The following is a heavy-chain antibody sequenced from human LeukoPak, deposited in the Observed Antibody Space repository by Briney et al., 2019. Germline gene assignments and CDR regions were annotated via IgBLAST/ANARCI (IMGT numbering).Heavy chain of an antibody. CDR3: ARDRYLVAFDI. D-gene: IGHD1-14*01. V-gene: IGHV4-61*02. CDR1: GGSISSGSYY. J-gene: IGHJ3*02. Sequence: PSETLSLTCTVSGGSISSGSYYWSRIRQPAGKGLEWIGRIYTSGSTNYNPSLKSRVTISVDTSKNQFSLKLSSVTAADTAVYYCARDRYLVAFDIWGQGTMVTVSS. CDR2: IYTSGST.